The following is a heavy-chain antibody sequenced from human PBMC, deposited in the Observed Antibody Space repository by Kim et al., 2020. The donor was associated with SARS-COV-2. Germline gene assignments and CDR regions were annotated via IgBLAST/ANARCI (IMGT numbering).Heavy chain of an antibody. J-gene: IGHJ4*02. Sequence: SETLSLTCAVSGGSISSSNWWSWVRQPPGKGLEWIGEIYHSGSTNYNPSLKSRVTISVDKSKNQFSLKLSSVTAADTAVYYCARDNAGSGSYYKSFDYWGQGTLVTVSS. CDR2: IYHSGST. CDR1: GGSISSSNW. V-gene: IGHV4-4*02. CDR3: ARDNAGSGSYYKSFDY. D-gene: IGHD3-10*01.